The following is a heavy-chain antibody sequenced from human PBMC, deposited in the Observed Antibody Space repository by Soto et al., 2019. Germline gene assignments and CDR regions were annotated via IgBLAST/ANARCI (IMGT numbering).Heavy chain of an antibody. CDR3: ARGEGAYCGGDCYYYYYGMDV. Sequence: QVQLVQSGAEVKKPGSSVKVSCKASGGTFSSYAISWVRQAPGQGLEWMGGIIPIFGTANYAQKFQGRVTITAGESTSTAYMELSSLRSEDTAVYYCARGEGAYCGGDCYYYYYGMDVWGQGTTVTVSS. V-gene: IGHV1-69*01. CDR1: GGTFSSYA. D-gene: IGHD2-21*02. J-gene: IGHJ6*02. CDR2: IIPIFGTA.